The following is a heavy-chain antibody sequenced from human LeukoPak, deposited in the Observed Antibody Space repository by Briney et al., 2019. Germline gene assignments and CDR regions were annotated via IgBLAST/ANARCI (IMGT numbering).Heavy chain of an antibody. D-gene: IGHD6-13*01. CDR2: ISGSGGDT. CDR1: GFTFSSYA. J-gene: IGHJ4*02. CDR3: AKNIIAAAGMMDY. V-gene: IGHV3-23*01. Sequence: PGGSLRLSCAASGFTFSSYAMSWVRPAPGKGLEWVSVISGSGGDTYYADSVKGRFTISRDNSKNTLYLQMNTLRAEDTAVYYCAKNIIAAAGMMDYWGQGTLVTVSS.